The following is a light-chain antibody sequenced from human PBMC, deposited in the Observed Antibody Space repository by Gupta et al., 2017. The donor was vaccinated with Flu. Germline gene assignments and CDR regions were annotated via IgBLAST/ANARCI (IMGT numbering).Light chain of an antibody. V-gene: IGKV3-20*01. CDR3: QQYATSPT. J-gene: IGKJ1*01. CDR2: GAF. CDR1: QSLSGNS. Sequence: EIVLTQSPAALSLSPGERATLSCRASQSLSGNSLAWYQRKPGQAPRLLIYGAFSRASGIPDRFSGSGSGTDFTLTINRLESEDVAVYFCQQYATSPTFGHGTRVEIK.